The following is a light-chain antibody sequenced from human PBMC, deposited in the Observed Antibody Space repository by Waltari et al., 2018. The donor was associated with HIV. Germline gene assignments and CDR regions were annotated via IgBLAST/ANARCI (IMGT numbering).Light chain of an antibody. CDR3: QSYDSSLSGFVV. CDR1: RSNTGAGYD. Sequence: QSVLTQPPSVSGAPGQRVTISCTGSRSNTGAGYDVHSYQQLPGTAPKVLIYGNTNRPSGVPDRFSGSKSGTSASLAITGLQAEDEADYYCQSYDSSLSGFVVFGGGTKVTVL. CDR2: GNT. J-gene: IGLJ2*01. V-gene: IGLV1-40*01.